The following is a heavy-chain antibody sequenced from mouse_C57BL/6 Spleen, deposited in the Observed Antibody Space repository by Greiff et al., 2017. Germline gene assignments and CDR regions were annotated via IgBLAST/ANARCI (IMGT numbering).Heavy chain of an antibody. D-gene: IGHD3-2*02. CDR1: GYAFTNYL. Sequence: QVQLQQSGAELVRPGTSVKVSCKASGYAFTNYLIEWVKQRPGQGLEWIGVINPGSGGTNYNEKFKGNATLTADKSSSPAYMQLSSLTSEDSAVYFCARRDSSVLAWFAYWGQGTLVTVSA. CDR2: INPGSGGT. J-gene: IGHJ3*01. CDR3: ARRDSSVLAWFAY. V-gene: IGHV1-54*01.